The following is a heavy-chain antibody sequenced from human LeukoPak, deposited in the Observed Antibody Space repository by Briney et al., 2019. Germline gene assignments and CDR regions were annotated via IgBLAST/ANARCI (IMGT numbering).Heavy chain of an antibody. J-gene: IGHJ5*02. CDR1: GFPFSSYS. Sequence: GGSLRLSCAASGFPFSSYSMNWVRQAPGKGLEWVSYISSSSSTIYYADSVKGRFTISRDNAKNSLYLQMNSLRDEDTAVYYCARRLLGFNWFDPWGKGNLVTVSS. CDR2: ISSSSSTI. V-gene: IGHV3-48*02. D-gene: IGHD2-15*01. CDR3: ARRLLGFNWFDP.